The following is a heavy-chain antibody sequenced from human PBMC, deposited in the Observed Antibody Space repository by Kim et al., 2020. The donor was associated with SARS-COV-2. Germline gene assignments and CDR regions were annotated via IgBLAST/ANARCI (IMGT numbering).Heavy chain of an antibody. Sequence: GGSLRLSCAASGFTFSSYCMHWVRQAPGKGLVWVSRINSDGSSTSYADSVKGRFTISRDNAKNTLYLQMNSLRAEDTAVYYCASVSGSTSDAFDIWGQGTMVTVSS. CDR1: GFTFSSYC. CDR3: ASVSGSTSDAFDI. CDR2: INSDGSST. D-gene: IGHD1-26*01. J-gene: IGHJ3*02. V-gene: IGHV3-74*01.